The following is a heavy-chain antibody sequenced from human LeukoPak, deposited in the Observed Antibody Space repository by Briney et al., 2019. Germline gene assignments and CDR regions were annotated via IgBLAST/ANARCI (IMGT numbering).Heavy chain of an antibody. D-gene: IGHD2-2*02. J-gene: IGHJ6*03. V-gene: IGHV1-69*05. CDR1: GGTFSSYA. CDR3: ARDQKEAPAAIGYYYYYYMDV. CDR2: IIPIFGTA. Sequence: SVKVSCKASGGTFSSYAISWVRQAPGQGLEWMGGIIPIFGTANYAQKFQGRVTITTDESTSTAYMELSSLRSEDTAVYYCARDQKEAPAAIGYYYYYYMDVWGKGPTVTVSS.